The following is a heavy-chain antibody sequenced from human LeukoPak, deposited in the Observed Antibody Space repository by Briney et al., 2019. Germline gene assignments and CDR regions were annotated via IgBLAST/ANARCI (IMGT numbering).Heavy chain of an antibody. D-gene: IGHD4-23*01. Sequence: SETLSLTCAVYGGSFSGYYWGWIRQPPGKGLEWIGEINHSGSTNYNPSLKSRVTISVDTSKNQFSLKLSSVTAADTAVYYCARSTTVVIFDYWGQGTLVTVSS. V-gene: IGHV4-34*01. CDR1: GGSFSGYY. J-gene: IGHJ4*02. CDR3: ARSTTVVIFDY. CDR2: INHSGST.